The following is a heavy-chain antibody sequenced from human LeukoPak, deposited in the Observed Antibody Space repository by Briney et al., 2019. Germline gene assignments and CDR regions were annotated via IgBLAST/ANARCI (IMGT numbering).Heavy chain of an antibody. Sequence: GGSLRLSCEGSGFPFGSYVMSWVRQAPGKGLEWIAYINHNAEMIFYPDFVKGRFTISRDNPKKSLYLQMNALRYEDTAIYYCARDLDWAFDLRGQGTLVTVSS. CDR2: INHNAEMI. CDR3: ARDLDWAFDL. J-gene: IGHJ4*02. V-gene: IGHV3-48*02. D-gene: IGHD3-9*01. CDR1: GFPFGSYV.